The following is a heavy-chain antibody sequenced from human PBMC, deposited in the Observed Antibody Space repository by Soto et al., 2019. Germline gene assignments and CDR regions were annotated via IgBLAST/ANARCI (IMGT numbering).Heavy chain of an antibody. CDR3: GGVPAAMFGAFDF. D-gene: IGHD2-2*01. Sequence: ASVKVPCKAFGYTFTSYGISWMRQAPGQGLEWMGWISAYNGNTNYAQKLQGRVTMTTDTSTSTAYMELRSLGSDDTAVYYCGGVPAAMFGAFDFWGQGTMVTVSS. CDR2: ISAYNGNT. CDR1: GYTFTSYG. V-gene: IGHV1-18*01. J-gene: IGHJ3*01.